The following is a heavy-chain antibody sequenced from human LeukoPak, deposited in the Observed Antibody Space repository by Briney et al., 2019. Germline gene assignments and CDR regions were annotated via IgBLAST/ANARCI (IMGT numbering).Heavy chain of an antibody. CDR1: GFTFGDYA. CDR3: TRDRITMVRGVKALDY. Sequence: GRSLRLSCTASGFTFGDYAMGWVRQAPGKGLEWIGFIRSKAYGGTTEYAASVKGRFTISRDDSKSIAYLQMNSLKTEDTAVYYCTRDRITMVRGVKALDYWGQGTLVTVSS. V-gene: IGHV3-49*04. D-gene: IGHD3-10*01. CDR2: IRSKAYGGTT. J-gene: IGHJ4*02.